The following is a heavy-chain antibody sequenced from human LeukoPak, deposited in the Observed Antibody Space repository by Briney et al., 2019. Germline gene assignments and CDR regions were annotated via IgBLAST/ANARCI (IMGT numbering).Heavy chain of an antibody. CDR1: GYTFTSYG. V-gene: IGHV1-18*01. CDR2: ISAYNGNT. J-gene: IGHJ6*02. D-gene: IGHD2-2*01. Sequence: ASVKVSCKASGYTFTSYGISWVRQALGQGLEWMGWISAYNGNTNYAQKLQGRVTMTTDTSTSTAYMELRSLRSDDTAVYYCASQEYQLLSDYYYGMDVWGQGTTVAVSS. CDR3: ASQEYQLLSDYYYGMDV.